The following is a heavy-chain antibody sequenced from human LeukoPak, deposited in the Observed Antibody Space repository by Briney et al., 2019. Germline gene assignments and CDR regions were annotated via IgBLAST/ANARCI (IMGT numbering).Heavy chain of an antibody. D-gene: IGHD3-10*01. V-gene: IGHV3-9*01. CDR2: ISWNSGSI. CDR3: ARDWTGDSDGIDS. Sequence: PGGSLRLSCAASGFTFDDYAMHWVRQAPGKGLEWVSGISWNSGSIGYADSVKGRFTISRDNSKNTVYLQMNSLRAEDTALYYCARDWTGDSDGIDSWGQGTLVTVSS. CDR1: GFTFDDYA. J-gene: IGHJ4*02.